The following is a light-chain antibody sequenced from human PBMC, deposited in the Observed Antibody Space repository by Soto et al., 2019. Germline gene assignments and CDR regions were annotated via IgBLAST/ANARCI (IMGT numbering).Light chain of an antibody. V-gene: IGLV3-21*02. Sequence: SYVLSQPPSVSVAPGQTAIMTCGGNNIGRNSVQWYQQKAGQAPVLVVWDDSDRPSGIPERFSGSNSGNTATLTISRVEAGDEADYYCQVWDSSSDHVIFGGGTKLTVL. CDR1: NIGRNS. CDR2: DDS. CDR3: QVWDSSSDHVI. J-gene: IGLJ2*01.